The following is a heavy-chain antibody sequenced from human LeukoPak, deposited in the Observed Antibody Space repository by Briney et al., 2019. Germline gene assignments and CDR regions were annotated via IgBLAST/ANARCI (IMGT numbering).Heavy chain of an antibody. Sequence: PGGSLRLSCAASGLTFSSYSMNWVRQAPGKGLEWVSYISSSSSTIYYADSVKGRFTISRDNAKNSLYLQMNSLRAEDTAVYYCAREERSGYYKDFDYWGQGTLVTVSS. J-gene: IGHJ4*02. CDR1: GLTFSSYS. D-gene: IGHD3-3*01. V-gene: IGHV3-48*04. CDR2: ISSSSSTI. CDR3: AREERSGYYKDFDY.